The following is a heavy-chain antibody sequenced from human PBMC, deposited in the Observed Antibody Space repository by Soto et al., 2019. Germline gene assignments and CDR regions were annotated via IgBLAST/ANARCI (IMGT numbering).Heavy chain of an antibody. Sequence: QVQLVQSGAEVKKPGASVKVSCKASGYTFTSYAIHWVRQAPGQRLEWMGWINTAKDTTKYSQKFQGRVTITRDTSTTIIYMELSSLSSEDTAVYYCARGSSWSYFEYWGQGTLVTVSS. V-gene: IGHV1-3*04. CDR2: INTAKDTT. D-gene: IGHD6-13*01. J-gene: IGHJ4*02. CDR1: GYTFTSYA. CDR3: ARGSSWSYFEY.